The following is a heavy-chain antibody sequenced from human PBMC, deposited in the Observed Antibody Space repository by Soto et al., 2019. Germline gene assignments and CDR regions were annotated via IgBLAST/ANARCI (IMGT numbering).Heavy chain of an antibody. Sequence: ETLSLTCTVSDGSISSSPYFWGWIRQPPGKGLEWIGSIYHTGSTYYNPSLKSRVTISVDTSKNQFSLKLESATAADTAVYSCAKSYTLTTFLWFFDLWGRGTLVTVSS. D-gene: IGHD4-17*01. CDR3: AKSYTLTTFLWFFDL. CDR2: IYHTGST. V-gene: IGHV4-39*01. J-gene: IGHJ2*01. CDR1: DGSISSSPYF.